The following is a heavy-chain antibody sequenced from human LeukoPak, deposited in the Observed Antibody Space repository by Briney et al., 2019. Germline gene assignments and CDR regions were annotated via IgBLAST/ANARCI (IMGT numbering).Heavy chain of an antibody. V-gene: IGHV3-66*01. CDR2: IYSGGST. D-gene: IGHD2-21*02. CDR1: GFTVSSNY. CDR3: ARSYCGGDCFLVGYCGMDV. Sequence: GGSLRLSCAASGFTVSSNYMSWVRQAPGKGLEWVSVIYSGGSTYYADSVKGRFTISRDNSKNTLYLQMNSLRAEDTAVYYCARSYCGGDCFLVGYCGMDVWGQGTTVTVSS. J-gene: IGHJ6*02.